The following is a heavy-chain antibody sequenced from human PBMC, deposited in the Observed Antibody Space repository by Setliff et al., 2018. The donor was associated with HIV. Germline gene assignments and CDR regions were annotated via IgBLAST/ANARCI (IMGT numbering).Heavy chain of an antibody. V-gene: IGHV3-33*01. CDR2: IWYDGRNE. Sequence: GGSLRLSCAASGFTFDSYAMHWVRQAPGKGLEWVAVIWYDGRNEYYADSVKGRFTISRDNAENSVYLQMNKLRAEDTAIYYCARVSSQYTTYTSGWYWGYYFDSWGQGTLVTVSS. D-gene: IGHD6-19*01. CDR1: GFTFDSYA. J-gene: IGHJ4*02. CDR3: ARVSSQYTTYTSGWYWGYYFDS.